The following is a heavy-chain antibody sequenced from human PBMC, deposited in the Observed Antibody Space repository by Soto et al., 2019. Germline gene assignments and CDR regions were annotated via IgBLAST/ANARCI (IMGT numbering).Heavy chain of an antibody. CDR1: GYKFSNYA. V-gene: IGHV3-23*01. J-gene: IGHJ2*01. D-gene: IGHD1-26*01. CDR3: AKDSGQVGTNDWYFDV. CDR2: ISNGGDYI. Sequence: EVQLLESGGGLVQPGGSLRLSCAASGYKFSNYARTWVRQAPVKGLEWVSCISNGGDYIYYADAVKGRVTISRDRSTSTLYLQMNGLTADDTAVYYCAKDSGQVGTNDWYFDVWGRGTLVTVSP.